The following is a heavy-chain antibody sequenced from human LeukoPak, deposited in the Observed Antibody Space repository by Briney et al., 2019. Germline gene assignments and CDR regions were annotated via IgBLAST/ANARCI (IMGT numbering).Heavy chain of an antibody. D-gene: IGHD3-10*01. Sequence: GGSLRLSCAASGFTFSSYWMHWARQAPGKGLEWVSAISGSGGSTYYADSVKGRFTISRDNSKNTLYLQMNSLRAEDTAVYYCASVYGSGSYSRYYWGQGTLVTVSS. CDR1: GFTFSSYW. CDR2: ISGSGGST. CDR3: ASVYGSGSYSRYY. J-gene: IGHJ4*02. V-gene: IGHV3-23*01.